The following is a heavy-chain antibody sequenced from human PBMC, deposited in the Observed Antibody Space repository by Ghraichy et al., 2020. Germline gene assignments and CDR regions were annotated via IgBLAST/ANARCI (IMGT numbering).Heavy chain of an antibody. V-gene: IGHV3-23*01. D-gene: IGHD1-1*01. CDR2: MTGGGGTT. Sequence: GGSLRLSCAASGFTLSNYVMNWVRQAPGKGLEWVSSMTGGGGTTFYADSVKGRFTISRDNSKNTLYLEMNSLRADDTALYYCTKRITDRTNWGPFDYWGQGALVTVSS. CDR3: TKRITDRTNWGPFDY. J-gene: IGHJ4*02. CDR1: GFTLSNYV.